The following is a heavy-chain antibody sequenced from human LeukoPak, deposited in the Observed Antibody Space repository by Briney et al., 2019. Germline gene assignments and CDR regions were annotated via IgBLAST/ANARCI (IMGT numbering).Heavy chain of an antibody. CDR1: GFTFSSYW. Sequence: PGGSLRLSCAASGFTFSSYWMSWVHQAPGKGLEWVANIKQDGSEKYYVDSVKGRFTISRDNAKNSLYLQMNSLRAEDTAVYYCARDRTGYSSGWFDPWGQGTLVTVSS. V-gene: IGHV3-7*01. CDR3: ARDRTGYSSGWFDP. CDR2: IKQDGSEK. J-gene: IGHJ5*02. D-gene: IGHD6-19*01.